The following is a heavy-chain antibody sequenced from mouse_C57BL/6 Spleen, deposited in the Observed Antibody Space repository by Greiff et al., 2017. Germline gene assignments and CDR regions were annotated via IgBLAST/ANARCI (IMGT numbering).Heavy chain of an antibody. D-gene: IGHD1-1*01. CDR2: IDPSDSYT. J-gene: IGHJ2*01. V-gene: IGHV1-69*01. CDR1: GYTFTSYW. Sequence: QVQLQQPGAELVMPGASVKLSCKASGYTFTSYWMHWVKQRPGQGLEWIGEIDPSDSYTNYNHKFKGKSTLTVDKSSSTAYMQLSSLTSEDSAVYYCAAVYYYARDYFDYWGQGTTLTVSS. CDR3: AAVYYYARDYFDY.